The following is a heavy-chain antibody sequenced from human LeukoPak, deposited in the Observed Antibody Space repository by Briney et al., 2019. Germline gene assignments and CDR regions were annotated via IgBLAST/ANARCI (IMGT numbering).Heavy chain of an antibody. CDR1: GGTFSSYA. D-gene: IGHD2-15*01. J-gene: IGHJ6*02. V-gene: IGHV1-69*04. CDR2: IIPILGIA. Sequence: SVKVSCKASGGTFSSYAISWVRQAPGQGLEWMGRIIPILGIANYAQKFQGRVTITADKSTSTAYMELSSLRSEDTAVYYCARYGDCSGGSCYLEWVGYYGMDVWGQGTTVTVSS. CDR3: ARYGDCSGGSCYLEWVGYYGMDV.